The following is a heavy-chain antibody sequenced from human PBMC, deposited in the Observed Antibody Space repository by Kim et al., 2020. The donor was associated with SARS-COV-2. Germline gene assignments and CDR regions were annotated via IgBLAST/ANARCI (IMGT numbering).Heavy chain of an antibody. Sequence: SETLSLTCTVSGGSISSHYWSWIRQPPGKGLEWIGYISYSGNTYYKPSLKSRVTISVETSRSQFSLNLTSVNAADTGVYYCARGQTQQLHVTGGYYMDVWGKRAMVTVSS. CDR1: GGSISSHY. CDR3: ARGQTQQLHVTGGYYMDV. CDR2: ISYSGNT. J-gene: IGHJ6*03. V-gene: IGHV4-59*11. D-gene: IGHD6-13*01.